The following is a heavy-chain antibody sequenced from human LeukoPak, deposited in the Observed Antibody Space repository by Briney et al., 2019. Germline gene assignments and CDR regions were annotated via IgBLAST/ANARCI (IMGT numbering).Heavy chain of an antibody. V-gene: IGHV1-24*01. CDR3: ATEVPSITMFGVVSLMDV. Sequence: ASVKVSCKVSGYTLTELSMHWVRQGPGKGLEWMGGFDPEDGETIYAQKFQGRVTMTEDTSTDTAYMELSSLRSEDTAVYYCATEVPSITMFGVVSLMDVWGKGTTVTVSS. J-gene: IGHJ6*03. CDR2: FDPEDGET. CDR1: GYTLTELS. D-gene: IGHD3-3*01.